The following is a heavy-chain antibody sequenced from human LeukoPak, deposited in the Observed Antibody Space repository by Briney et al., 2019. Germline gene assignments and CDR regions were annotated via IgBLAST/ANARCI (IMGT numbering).Heavy chain of an antibody. CDR3: ASSQVHRGVTVFGY. CDR1: GYSISSGYY. D-gene: IGHD3-10*01. CDR2: IYHSGST. Sequence: PSETLSLTCTVSGYSISSGYYWGWIRQPPGKGLEWIGSIYHSGSTNYNPSLKSRVTISVKTSKNQFSLKLSSVTAADTAVYYCASSQVHRGVTVFGYWGQGTLVTVSS. V-gene: IGHV4-38-2*02. J-gene: IGHJ4*02.